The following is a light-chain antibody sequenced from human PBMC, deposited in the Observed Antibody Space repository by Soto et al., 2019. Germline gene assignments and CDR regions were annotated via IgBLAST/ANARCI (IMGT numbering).Light chain of an antibody. J-gene: IGKJ3*01. CDR3: LQDHNYFT. Sequence: AMRMTKSPASLSASVGDRVTITCRAIQDIRNHLAWYQQKPGKAPKLMIYRAYTLKSLVPSRFSGSGFGTDCTLSITTLQAEDFATYYCLQDHNYFTFGPGTNVDFK. CDR1: QDIRNH. V-gene: IGKV1-6*01. CDR2: RAY.